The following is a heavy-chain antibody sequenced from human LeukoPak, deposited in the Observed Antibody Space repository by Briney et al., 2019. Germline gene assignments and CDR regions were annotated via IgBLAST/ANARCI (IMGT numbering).Heavy chain of an antibody. CDR2: IDTEGSTT. CDR3: LRGDRRDY. J-gene: IGHJ4*02. CDR1: GFSFSRYW. V-gene: IGHV3-74*01. Sequence: AGGSLRLSCAASGFSFSRYWMHWVRQTPGKGLVWVSYIDTEGSTTRYADSVKGRFIISRDNAKDSLYLQMNSLRVEDTAVYYCLRGDRRDYWGQGTLVTVSS.